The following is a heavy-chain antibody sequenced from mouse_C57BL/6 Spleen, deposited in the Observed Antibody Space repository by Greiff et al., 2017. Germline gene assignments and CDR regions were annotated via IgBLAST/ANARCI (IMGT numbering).Heavy chain of an antibody. J-gene: IGHJ2*01. D-gene: IGHD2-4*01. CDR3: ARRGYDYLFDY. Sequence: LVESGAELARPGASVKLSCKASGYTFTSYGISWVKQRTGQGLEWIGEIYPRSGNTYYNEKFKGKATLTADKSSSTAYMELRSLTSEDSAVYFCARRGYDYLFDYWGQGTTLTVSS. CDR1: GYTFTSYG. V-gene: IGHV1-81*01. CDR2: IYPRSGNT.